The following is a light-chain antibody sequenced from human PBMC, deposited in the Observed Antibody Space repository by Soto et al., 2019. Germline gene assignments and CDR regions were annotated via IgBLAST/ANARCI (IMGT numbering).Light chain of an antibody. CDR1: QSVSSSY. CDR2: GAS. CDR3: QQYGSLPWT. J-gene: IGKJ1*01. V-gene: IGKV3-20*01. Sequence: EIVLTHSPGTLSLSPGERATLSCRASQSVSSSYLAWYQQKLGQAPRLLIYGASSRATGIPDRFSGSGSGTDFTLTISRLEAEDFAVYYCQQYGSLPWTFGQGTKVEIK.